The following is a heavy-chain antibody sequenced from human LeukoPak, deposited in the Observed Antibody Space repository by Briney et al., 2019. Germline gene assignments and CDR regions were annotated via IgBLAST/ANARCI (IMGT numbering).Heavy chain of an antibody. D-gene: IGHD3-10*01. J-gene: IGHJ4*02. V-gene: IGHV3-30-3*01. CDR3: ARERQLLWFGELLPPRPHFDY. CDR1: GFTFSSYA. CDR2: ISYDGSNK. Sequence: GGSLRLSCAASGFTFSSYAMHWVRQAPGKGLEWVAVISYDGSNKYYADSVKGRFTISRDNSKNTLYLQMNSLRAEDTAVYYCARERQLLWFGELLPPRPHFDYWGQGTLVTVSS.